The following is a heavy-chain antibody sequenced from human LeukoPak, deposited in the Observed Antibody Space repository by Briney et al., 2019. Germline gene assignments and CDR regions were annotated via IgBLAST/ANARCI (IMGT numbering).Heavy chain of an antibody. Sequence: GGSLRLSCAASGFTFSSYAMHWVRQAPGKGLEWISGISGSGASTYYADSVKGRFTISRDDSRNTLYLQMNSLRGDDTAVYYCAKDVGKWESLHFFDYWGQGTLVTVSS. J-gene: IGHJ4*02. V-gene: IGHV3-23*01. CDR1: GFTFSSYA. CDR2: ISGSGAST. CDR3: AKDVGKWESLHFFDY. D-gene: IGHD1-26*01.